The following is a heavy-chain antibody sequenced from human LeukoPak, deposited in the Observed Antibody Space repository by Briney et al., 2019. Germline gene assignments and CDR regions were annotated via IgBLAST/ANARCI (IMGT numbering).Heavy chain of an antibody. CDR1: GYTFTGYY. CDR2: INLNTGGT. CDR3: ARRRVPAAIEDAYYYYYMDV. J-gene: IGHJ6*03. V-gene: IGHV1-2*06. D-gene: IGHD2-2*01. Sequence: ASVKVSCKASGYTFTGYYLHWVRQAPGQGLEWMGRINLNTGGTNYAQKFQGRVTMTRDTSISTAYMELSRLTSDDTAVFYCARRRVPAAIEDAYYYYYMDVWGKGTTVTVSS.